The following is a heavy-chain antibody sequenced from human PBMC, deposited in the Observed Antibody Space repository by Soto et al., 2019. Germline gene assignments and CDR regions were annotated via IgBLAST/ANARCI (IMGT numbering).Heavy chain of an antibody. J-gene: IGHJ6*02. CDR1: GYTFTRSG. D-gene: IGHD5-12*01. Sequence: QVQLVQSGAEVKKPGASVKVSCKASGYTFTRSGISWVRQAPGQGLEWMGWISTYNGDTNYAQTFQGRVTMTTDTSTRTVHMEVRSLRSNDTAVYYWARERVAPYYYYGMDVWGQGTPVTVSS. CDR2: ISTYNGDT. V-gene: IGHV1-18*01. CDR3: ARERVAPYYYYGMDV.